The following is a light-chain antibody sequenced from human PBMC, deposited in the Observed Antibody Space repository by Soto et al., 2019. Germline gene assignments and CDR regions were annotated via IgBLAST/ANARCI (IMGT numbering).Light chain of an antibody. CDR1: SSDIGGYNY. CDR2: EVT. J-gene: IGLJ3*02. Sequence: QSALTQPASVSGSLGQSITISCTGTSSDIGGYNYVTWYQQHPGKAPKLMIYEVTNRPSGVSNRFSGSKSGNTASLTISGLQAEDEADYYCSSYTSSSTVVFGGGTPLTVL. V-gene: IGLV2-14*01. CDR3: SSYTSSSTVV.